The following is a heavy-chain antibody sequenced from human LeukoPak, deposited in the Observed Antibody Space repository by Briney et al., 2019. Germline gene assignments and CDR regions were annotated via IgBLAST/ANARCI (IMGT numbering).Heavy chain of an antibody. Sequence: SETLSLTCAVYGGSFSGYYWSWIRQPPGKGLEWIGEINHSGSTNCNPSLKSRVTISVDTSKNQFSLKLSSVTAADTAVYYCARVLPSVGATIPEYYYYYYGMDVWGQGTTVTVSS. CDR3: ARVLPSVGATIPEYYYYYYGMDV. CDR1: GGSFSGYY. D-gene: IGHD1-26*01. J-gene: IGHJ6*02. V-gene: IGHV4-34*01. CDR2: INHSGST.